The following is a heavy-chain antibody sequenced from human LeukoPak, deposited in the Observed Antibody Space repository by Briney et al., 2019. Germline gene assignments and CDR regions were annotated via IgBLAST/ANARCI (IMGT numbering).Heavy chain of an antibody. D-gene: IGHD2-15*01. V-gene: IGHV3-23*01. J-gene: IGHJ3*02. CDR2: ISGSAGRA. CDR1: GFTFNSYA. CDR3: AKDLGYCSGGTCYSGPFDI. Sequence: GGSLRPSCAASGFTFNSYAINWVRQAPGKGLEWVSTISGSAGRAYYADSVKGRFTISRDNSKNTLYLQMNSLRAEDTAVYYCAKDLGYCSGGTCYSGPFDIWGQGTMVTVSS.